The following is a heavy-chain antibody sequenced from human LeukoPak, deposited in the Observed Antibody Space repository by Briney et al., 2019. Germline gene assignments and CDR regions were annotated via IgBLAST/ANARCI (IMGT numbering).Heavy chain of an antibody. V-gene: IGHV4-59*01. CDR3: ARSLGYDAFDI. J-gene: IGHJ3*02. CDR1: GGSISSYY. Sequence: SETLSLTCTVSGGSISSYYWSWIRQPPGKGLEWIGYIYYSGSTNYNPSLKSRVTISVDTSKNQFSLKLSSVTAADTAVYYCARSLGYDAFDIWGQGTMVTVSS. D-gene: IGHD3-16*01. CDR2: IYYSGST.